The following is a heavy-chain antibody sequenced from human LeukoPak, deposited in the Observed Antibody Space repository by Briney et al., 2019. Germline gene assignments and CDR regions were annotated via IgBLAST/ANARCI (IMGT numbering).Heavy chain of an antibody. CDR1: GGSISSSSYY. Sequence: SETLSLTCTVSGGSISSSSYYWGWIRQPPGKGLEWIGSIYYSGSTYYNPSLKSRVTISVDPSKNQFSLKLSSVTAPDTAVYYCARREYSSSSFSDYWGQGTLVTVSS. CDR3: ARREYSSSSFSDY. D-gene: IGHD6-6*01. J-gene: IGHJ4*02. CDR2: IYYSGST. V-gene: IGHV4-39*01.